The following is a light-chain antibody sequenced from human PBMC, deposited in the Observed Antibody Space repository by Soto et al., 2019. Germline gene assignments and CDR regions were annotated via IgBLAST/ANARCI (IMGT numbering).Light chain of an antibody. Sequence: LTQPASVSGSPGQSITISCTGTSSDVGGYNYVSWYQQHPGKAPKLMIYDVSNRPSGVSNRFSGSKSGNTASLTISGLQAEDEADYYCRSYTSSSFYVFGTGTKVTVL. CDR2: DVS. CDR3: RSYTSSSFYV. V-gene: IGLV2-14*01. J-gene: IGLJ1*01. CDR1: SSDVGGYNY.